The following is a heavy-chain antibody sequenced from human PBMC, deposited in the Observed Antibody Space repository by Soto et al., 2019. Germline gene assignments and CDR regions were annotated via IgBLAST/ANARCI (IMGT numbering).Heavy chain of an antibody. Sequence: QVQLVQSGAEVKKPGSSVKVSCKASGGTFSSYAISWVRQAPGQGLEWMGGIIPIFGTANYAQKFQGRVTINADESTSTAYMELSSLRSEDTAVYYCARDRMDSSSFNSLYYYYGMDVWGQGTTVTVSS. V-gene: IGHV1-69*01. CDR3: ARDRMDSSSFNSLYYYYGMDV. CDR1: GGTFSSYA. J-gene: IGHJ6*02. D-gene: IGHD6-13*01. CDR2: IIPIFGTA.